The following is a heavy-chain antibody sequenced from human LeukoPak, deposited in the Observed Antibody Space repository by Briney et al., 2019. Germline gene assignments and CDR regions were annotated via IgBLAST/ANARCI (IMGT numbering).Heavy chain of an antibody. CDR3: ARGTGYCSSTSCYRLFDP. J-gene: IGHJ5*02. V-gene: IGHV4-30-2*01. CDR1: GGSISSGGYS. D-gene: IGHD2-2*02. Sequence: SETLSLTCAVSGGSISSGGYSWSWIRQPPGKGLEWIGYTYHSGSTYYNPSLKSRVTISVDRSKNQFSLKLSSVTAADTGVYYCARGTGYCSSTSCYRLFDPWGQGTLVTVSS. CDR2: TYHSGST.